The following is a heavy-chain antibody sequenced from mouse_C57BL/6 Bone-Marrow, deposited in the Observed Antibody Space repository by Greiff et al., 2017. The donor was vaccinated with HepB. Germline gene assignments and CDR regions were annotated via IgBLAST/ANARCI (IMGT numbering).Heavy chain of an antibody. D-gene: IGHD2-12*01. CDR2: IFPGSGST. CDR3: ARSRLRGFAY. V-gene: IGHV1-75*01. CDR1: GYTFTDYY. Sequence: QVHVKQSGPELVKPGASVKISCKASGYTFTDYYINWVKQRPGQGLEWIGWIFPGSGSTYYNEKFKGKATLTVDKSSSPAYMLLSRLTSEDSAVYFCARSRLRGFAYWGQGTLVTVSA. J-gene: IGHJ3*01.